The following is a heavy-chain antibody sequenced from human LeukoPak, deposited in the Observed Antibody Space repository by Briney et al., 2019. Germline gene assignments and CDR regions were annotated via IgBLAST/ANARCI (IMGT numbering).Heavy chain of an antibody. V-gene: IGHV3-11*04. CDR1: GFTFSDFY. J-gene: IGHJ4*02. Sequence: PGGSLRLSCAMSGFTFSDFYMSWIRQAPGKGLEWLSYISSGGDVIYYADSVKGRFTISRDNANNLLYLQMNSLRGEDTAVYYCTRDRSRAEDDWGQGTLVTVSS. CDR2: ISSGGDVI. D-gene: IGHD1-14*01. CDR3: TRDRSRAEDD.